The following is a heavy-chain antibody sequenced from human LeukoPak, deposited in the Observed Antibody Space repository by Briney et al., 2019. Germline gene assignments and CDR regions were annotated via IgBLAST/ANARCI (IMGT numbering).Heavy chain of an antibody. Sequence: PGGSLRLSCTASGFTFSSYSMNWVRQAPGKGLEWVSSISSSSSYIYYAYSVKGRFTISKDKVKNSMYLQMTSLRGEETAVYYCARDGGRAVEYYFDYWGQGTLVTVSS. D-gene: IGHD3-16*01. CDR2: ISSSSSYI. CDR3: ARDGGRAVEYYFDY. J-gene: IGHJ4*02. CDR1: GFTFSSYS. V-gene: IGHV3-21*01.